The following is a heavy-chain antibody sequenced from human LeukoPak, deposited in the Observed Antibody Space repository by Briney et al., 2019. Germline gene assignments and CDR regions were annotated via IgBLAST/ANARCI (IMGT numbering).Heavy chain of an antibody. J-gene: IGHJ4*02. V-gene: IGHV3-23*01. CDR3: AKDYAAGRPYYFDS. CDR1: GIIFTNYN. Sequence: PGGSLRLSCAASGIIFTNYNMSWVRQAPGKGLECVAIISGDGGTTYYADSVKGRFTISRDNSKNTLYLQMNSLRAGDTAVYYCAKDYAAGRPYYFDSWGQGTLVTVSS. D-gene: IGHD6-13*01. CDR2: ISGDGGTT.